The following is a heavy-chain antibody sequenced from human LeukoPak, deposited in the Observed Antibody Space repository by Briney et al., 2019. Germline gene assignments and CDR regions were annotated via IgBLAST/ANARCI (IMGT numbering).Heavy chain of an antibody. D-gene: IGHD1-26*01. CDR2: IRSSGATT. CDR3: ARGAGARTYRRFDL. CDR1: GFTFNNYA. J-gene: IGHJ4*02. V-gene: IGHV3-23*01. Sequence: GGSLRLSCVTSGFTFNNYAMTWVRQAPGKGLEWVSAIRSSGATTYYADSVKGRFTISRDNSKNTLYLQMNSLRAEDTAVYYCARGAGARTYRRFDLWGQGTLVTVSS.